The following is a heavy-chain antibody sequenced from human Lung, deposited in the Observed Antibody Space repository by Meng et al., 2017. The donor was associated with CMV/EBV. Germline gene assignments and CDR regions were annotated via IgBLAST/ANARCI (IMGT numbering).Heavy chain of an antibody. J-gene: IGHJ4*02. V-gene: IGHV4-34*01. D-gene: IGHD7-27*01. CDR3: AISELTGEPRVY. Sequence: CSVYCGSFSGYYWSWIRQPPGKGLEWIGEINHSGSTNYNPSLKSRVTISVDTSKNQFSLKLSSVTAADTAVYYCAISELTGEPRVYWGQGTLVTVSS. CDR2: INHSGST. CDR1: CGSFSGYY.